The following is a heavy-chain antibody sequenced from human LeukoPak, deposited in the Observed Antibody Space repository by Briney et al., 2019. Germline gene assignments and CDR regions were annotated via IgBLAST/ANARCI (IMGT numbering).Heavy chain of an antibody. CDR3: ASRAFDSSGYQDDAFDI. Sequence: SCKVSGYTLTELSMHWVRQAPGKGLEWVAVISYDGSNKYYADSVKGRFTISRDNSKNTLYLQMNSLRAEDTAVYYCASRAFDSSGYQDDAFDIWGQGTMVTVSS. CDR2: ISYDGSNK. D-gene: IGHD3-22*01. J-gene: IGHJ3*02. CDR1: GYTLTELS. V-gene: IGHV3-33*05.